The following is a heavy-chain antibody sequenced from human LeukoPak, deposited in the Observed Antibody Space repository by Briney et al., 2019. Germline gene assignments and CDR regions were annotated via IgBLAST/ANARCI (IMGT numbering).Heavy chain of an antibody. CDR1: GFSFSVYT. CDR3: AGDRATSYFDY. D-gene: IGHD1-26*01. J-gene: IGHJ4*02. CDR2: ISFDGTNK. Sequence: GGSLRLSCAASGFSFSVYTIQWVRQAPGKGLEWVAVISFDGTNKYYADSVKGRFTISRDNSKNTVYLQMNSLRVEETAVYYCAGDRATSYFDYWGQGALVTISS. V-gene: IGHV3-30-3*01.